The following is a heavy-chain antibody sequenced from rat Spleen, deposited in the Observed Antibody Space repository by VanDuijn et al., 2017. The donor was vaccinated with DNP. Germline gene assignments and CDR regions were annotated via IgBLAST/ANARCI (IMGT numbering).Heavy chain of an antibody. CDR1: DYSITSHY. CDR3: ARWTMAFDY. CDR2: ISYSGST. D-gene: IGHD1-3*01. Sequence: EVQLQESGPGLVKPSQSLSLTCSVTDYSITSHYWGWIRKFPGNKMEWTGYISYSGSTRYNPSLKSRISITIDTSKNQFFLQLNSVTADDTATYYCARWTMAFDYWRQGVMVTVSS. J-gene: IGHJ2*01. V-gene: IGHV3-1*01.